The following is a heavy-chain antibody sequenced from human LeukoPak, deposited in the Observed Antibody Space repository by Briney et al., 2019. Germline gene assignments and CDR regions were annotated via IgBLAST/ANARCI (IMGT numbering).Heavy chain of an antibody. CDR3: ARDGPYQLLYSEYYYYYGMDV. J-gene: IGHJ6*02. Sequence: PGGSLRLSCAASGFTFSSYAMHWVRQAPGKGLEWVAVISYDGSNKYYADSVKGRFTISRDNSKNTLYLQMNSLRAEDTAVYYCARDGPYQLLYSEYYYYYGMDVWGQGTTVTVSS. D-gene: IGHD2-2*02. CDR1: GFTFSSYA. CDR2: ISYDGSNK. V-gene: IGHV3-30-3*01.